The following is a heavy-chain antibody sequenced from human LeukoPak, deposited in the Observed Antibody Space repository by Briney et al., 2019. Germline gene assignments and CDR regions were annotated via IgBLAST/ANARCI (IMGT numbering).Heavy chain of an antibody. CDR1: GFNFRAYA. Sequence: GGSLRLSCATSGFNFRAYAMTWVRQAPGKGLDWVSGISGSGGTTYYADSVRGRFTISRDNSKNTVYLQLNNLRAEDTAVYYCAKDGVATQHALDIWGHGTMVTVSS. J-gene: IGHJ3*02. V-gene: IGHV3-23*01. D-gene: IGHD5-12*01. CDR2: ISGSGGTT. CDR3: AKDGVATQHALDI.